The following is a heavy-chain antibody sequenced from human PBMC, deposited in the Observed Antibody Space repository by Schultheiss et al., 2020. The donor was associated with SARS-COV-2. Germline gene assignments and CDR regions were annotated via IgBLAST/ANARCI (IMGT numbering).Heavy chain of an antibody. CDR3: ATGATGIGVVDY. CDR2: INAGNGNT. CDR1: GYTFTSYA. J-gene: IGHJ4*02. V-gene: IGHV1-3*01. Sequence: ASVKVSCEASGYTFTSYAMHWVRQAPGQRLEWMGWINAGNGNTNYAQKLQGRVTMTTDTSTSTVYMELSSLRSEDTAVYYCATGATGIGVVDYWGQGTLVTVSS. D-gene: IGHD1-26*01.